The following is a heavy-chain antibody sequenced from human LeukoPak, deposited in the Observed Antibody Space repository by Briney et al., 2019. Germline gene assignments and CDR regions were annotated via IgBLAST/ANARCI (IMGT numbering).Heavy chain of an antibody. J-gene: IGHJ6*02. V-gene: IGHV1-2*04. CDR2: INPNSGGT. CDR3: ARDANGIAAAGPWGGMDV. Sequence: ASVKVSCKASAYTFTGYYMHWVRQAPGQGLEWMGWINPNSGGTNYAQKFQGWVTMTRDTSISTAYMELSRLRSDDTAVYYCARDANGIAAAGPWGGMDVWGQGTTVTVSS. D-gene: IGHD6-13*01. CDR1: AYTFTGYY.